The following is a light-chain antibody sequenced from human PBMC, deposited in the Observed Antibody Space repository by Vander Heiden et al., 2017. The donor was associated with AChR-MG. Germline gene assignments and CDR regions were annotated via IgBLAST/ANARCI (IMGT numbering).Light chain of an antibody. CDR3: SSYTSSSSWV. V-gene: IGLV2-14*03. CDR1: SSDVGGYNY. CDR2: DVS. J-gene: IGLJ3*02. Sequence: QSALTQPASVSGLPGQSLTISCTGTSSDVGGYNYVSWYQQHPGKAPNLMIYDVSNRPSGVSNRFSGSKSGNTASLTISGLQAEDEADYYCSSYTSSSSWVFGGGTKLTVL.